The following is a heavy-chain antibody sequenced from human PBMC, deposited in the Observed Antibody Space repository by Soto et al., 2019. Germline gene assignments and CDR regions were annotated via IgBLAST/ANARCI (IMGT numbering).Heavy chain of an antibody. V-gene: IGHV3-30*18. Sequence: GGSLRLSCAASGVTFSSYGMHWVRQAPGKGLEWVAVISYDGTNKYYADSVKGRFTISRDDSKNTLYLQMNSLRPEDTAVYYCAKEKATRGYSFLVDYWGQGTLVTV. D-gene: IGHD5-18*01. CDR1: GVTFSSYG. CDR2: ISYDGTNK. CDR3: AKEKATRGYSFLVDY. J-gene: IGHJ4*02.